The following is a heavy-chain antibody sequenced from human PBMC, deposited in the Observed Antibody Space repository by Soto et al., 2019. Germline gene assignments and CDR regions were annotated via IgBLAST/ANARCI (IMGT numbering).Heavy chain of an antibody. V-gene: IGHV1-46*01. CDR2: INPSGIST. Sequence: ASVKVSCQTSGYTFTNYYIHCVRQAPGQVREWMGVINPSGISTTYAQKFQGRVTMTRDTSTSTVYMDLSSLRPEDTAVYFCARVPVSYRAPCSGGSCYLFDYWGQGTLVTVSS. CDR1: GYTFTNYY. D-gene: IGHD2-15*01. J-gene: IGHJ4*02. CDR3: ARVPVSYRAPCSGGSCYLFDY.